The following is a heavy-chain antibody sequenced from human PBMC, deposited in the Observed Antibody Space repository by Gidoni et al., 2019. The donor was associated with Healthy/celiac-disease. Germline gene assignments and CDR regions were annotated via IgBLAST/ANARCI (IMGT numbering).Heavy chain of an antibody. CDR1: VFTFSRYA. CDR2: ISYDGSNK. D-gene: IGHD1-26*01. CDR3: ARDHGSYLSMLPVSYFDY. V-gene: IGHV3-30*01. J-gene: IGHJ4*02. Sequence: QVQLVESGGGVVQPGRSLRLSCAASVFTFSRYAMHWVRQAPGKGLEGVAVISYDGSNKYYADSVKGRFTISRDNSKNTLYLQMNSLRAEDTAVYYCARDHGSYLSMLPVSYFDYWGQGTLVTVSS.